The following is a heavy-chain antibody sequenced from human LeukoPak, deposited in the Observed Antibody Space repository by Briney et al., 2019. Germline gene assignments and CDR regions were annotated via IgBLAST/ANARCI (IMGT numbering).Heavy chain of an antibody. CDR3: ARVVRPAVTIFGVATRPVYYYMDV. Sequence: PSETLSLTRTVSGGSISSSSYYWGWIRPPPGKGLEWIGSIYYSGSTYYNPSLKSRVTISVDTSKNQFSLKLSSVTAADTAVYYCARVVRPAVTIFGVATRPVYYYMDVWGKGTTVTVSS. CDR2: IYYSGST. V-gene: IGHV4-39*01. CDR1: GGSISSSSYY. J-gene: IGHJ6*03. D-gene: IGHD3-3*01.